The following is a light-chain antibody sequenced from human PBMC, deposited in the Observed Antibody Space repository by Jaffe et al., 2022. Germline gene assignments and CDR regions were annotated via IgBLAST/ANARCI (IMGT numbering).Light chain of an antibody. CDR2: EAS. Sequence: DIQMTQSPSSLSASVGDRVTITCRASQGISDSLAWYQQKPGNAPKLLVHEASRLESGVPSRFSGSGSATDYTLTISSLQPEDFATYYCQQYYTSPLTFGQGTRVEVK. J-gene: IGKJ1*01. CDR1: QGISDS. V-gene: IGKV1-NL1*01. CDR3: QQYYTSPLT.